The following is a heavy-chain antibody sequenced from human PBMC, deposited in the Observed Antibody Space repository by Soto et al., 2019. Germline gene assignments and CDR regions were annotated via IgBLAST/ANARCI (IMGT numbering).Heavy chain of an antibody. CDR1: GFTFSSYW. Sequence: GGSLRLSCAASGFTFSSYWMSWVRQAPGKGLEWVANIKEDGSERFYLDSLNGRFTISRDNAKKSLYLQMNSLRVEDTAVYYCARDLNEFWTGFDYWGQGTLVTVSS. CDR3: ARDLNEFWTGFDY. J-gene: IGHJ4*02. CDR2: IKEDGSER. D-gene: IGHD3-3*01. V-gene: IGHV3-7*01.